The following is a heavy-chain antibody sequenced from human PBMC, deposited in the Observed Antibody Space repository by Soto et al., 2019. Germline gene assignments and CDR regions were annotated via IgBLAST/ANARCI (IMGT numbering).Heavy chain of an antibody. Sequence: GGSLRLSCAASGFTFSSYGMHWVRQAPGKGLEWVAVIWYDGSNKYYADYVKGRFTISRDNSKNTLYLQMNSLRAEDTAVYYFARDGNDILTGYYSVRQGFDYWGQGTLVTVSS. J-gene: IGHJ4*02. V-gene: IGHV3-33*01. D-gene: IGHD3-9*01. CDR1: GFTFSSYG. CDR2: IWYDGSNK. CDR3: ARDGNDILTGYYSVRQGFDY.